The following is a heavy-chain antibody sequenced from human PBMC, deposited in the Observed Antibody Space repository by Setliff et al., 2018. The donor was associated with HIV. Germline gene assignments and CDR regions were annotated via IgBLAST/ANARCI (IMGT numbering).Heavy chain of an antibody. CDR1: GFTFTFSTYT. D-gene: IGHD6-19*01. Sequence: PGGSLRLSCAASGFTFTFSTYTMNWVRQAPGKGLEWVSTINGDSTFIYYADSVKGRFTISRDNAKNSLYLQMNSLRAEDTAVYYCASEAGASSGWFGYWGQGTLVTVSS. CDR2: INGDSTFI. V-gene: IGHV3-21*01. CDR3: ASEAGASSGWFGY. J-gene: IGHJ5*01.